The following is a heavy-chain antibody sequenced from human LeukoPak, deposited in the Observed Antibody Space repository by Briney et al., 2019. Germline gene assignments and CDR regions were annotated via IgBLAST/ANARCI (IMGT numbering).Heavy chain of an antibody. D-gene: IGHD5-18*01. J-gene: IGHJ3*02. V-gene: IGHV3-66*01. CDR1: GFTFSSYG. CDR2: IYSGGST. CDR3: ARDPLDTAMVTSDAFDI. Sequence: TGGSLRLSCAASGFTFSSYGMSWVRQAPGKGLEWVSVIYSGGSTYYADSVKGRFTISRDNSKNTLYLQMNSLRAEDTAVYYCARDPLDTAMVTSDAFDIWGQGTMVTVSS.